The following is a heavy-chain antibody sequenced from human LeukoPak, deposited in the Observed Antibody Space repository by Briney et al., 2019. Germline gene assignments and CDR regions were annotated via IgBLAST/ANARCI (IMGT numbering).Heavy chain of an antibody. D-gene: IGHD3-3*01. V-gene: IGHV4-34*01. CDR3: ARHMAGITIFGVVIIRAAFDI. CDR2: INHSGST. J-gene: IGHJ3*02. Sequence: KASETLSLTCAVYGGSFSGYYWSWIRQPPGMGREWIGEINHSGSTNYNPSLKSRVTISVDTSKNQFSLKLSSVTAADTAVYYCARHMAGITIFGVVIIRAAFDIWGQGTMVTVSS. CDR1: GGSFSGYY.